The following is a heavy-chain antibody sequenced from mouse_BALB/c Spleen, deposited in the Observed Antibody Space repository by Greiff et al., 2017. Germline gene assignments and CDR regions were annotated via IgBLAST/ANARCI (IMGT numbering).Heavy chain of an antibody. D-gene: IGHD1-2*01. CDR3: AREGITTATYYFDY. Sequence: DVKLVESGGGLVKPGGSLKLSCAASGFTFSSYAMSWVRQSPEKRLEWVAEISSGGSYTYYPDTVTGRFTISRDNAKNTLYLEMSSLRSEDTAMYYCAREGITTATYYFDYWGQGTTLTVSS. CDR2: ISSGGSYT. J-gene: IGHJ2*01. V-gene: IGHV5-9-4*01. CDR1: GFTFSSYA.